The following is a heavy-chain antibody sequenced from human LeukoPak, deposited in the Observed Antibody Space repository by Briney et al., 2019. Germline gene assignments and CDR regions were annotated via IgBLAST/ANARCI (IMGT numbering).Heavy chain of an antibody. CDR2: INHSGST. J-gene: IGHJ5*02. CDR1: GGSFSGYY. D-gene: IGHD2-2*01. CDR3: AGNPRYCSSTSCYGVDP. Sequence: SETPSLTCAVYGGSFSGYYWSWIRQPPGKGLEWIGEINHSGSTNYNPSLKSRVTISVDTSKNQFSLKLSSVTAADTAVYYCAGNPRYCSSTSCYGVDPWGQGTLVTVSS. V-gene: IGHV4-34*01.